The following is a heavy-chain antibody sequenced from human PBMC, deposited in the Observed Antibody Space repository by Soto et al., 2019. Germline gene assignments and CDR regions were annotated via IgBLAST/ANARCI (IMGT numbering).Heavy chain of an antibody. J-gene: IGHJ3*02. CDR3: EKLNDSARSLGI. CDR1: GFTFSRSW. CDR2: IKEDGSEK. D-gene: IGHD2-15*01. Sequence: EVQLVESGGGLVQPGGALRLSCAASGFTFSRSWMNWVRQAPGKGLEWVANIKEDGSEKDYVDSVKGRFTISTDNPKNSLSLQMNSLRAEDTAVYYCEKLNDSARSLGIWGQGTMVTVSS. V-gene: IGHV3-7*01.